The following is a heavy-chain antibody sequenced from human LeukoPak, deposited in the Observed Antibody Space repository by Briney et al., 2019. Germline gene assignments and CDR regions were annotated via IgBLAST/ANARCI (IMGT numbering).Heavy chain of an antibody. Sequence: PAGGSLRLSCAASGFTFSTYGMSWVRQAPGRGLEWVSAISGSGGSTYYADSVKGRFTISRDNSKNTLYRQMNSLRAEDTAVYYCATYCSSTSCYISNRQFDYWGQGTLVTVSS. CDR1: GFTFSTYG. J-gene: IGHJ4*02. D-gene: IGHD2-2*02. CDR3: ATYCSSTSCYISNRQFDY. CDR2: ISGSGGST. V-gene: IGHV3-23*01.